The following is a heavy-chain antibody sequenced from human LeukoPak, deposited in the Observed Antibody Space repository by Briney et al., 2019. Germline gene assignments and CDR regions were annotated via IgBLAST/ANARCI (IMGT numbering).Heavy chain of an antibody. Sequence: SGGSLRLSCAASGFTFSSYGMHWVRQAPGKGLEWVAFIRYDGSNKYYADSVKGRFTISRDNSKNTLYLQMNSLRAEDTAVYYCAKSNEQWLTYFDYWGQGTLVTVSS. V-gene: IGHV3-30*02. CDR3: AKSNEQWLTYFDY. CDR1: GFTFSSYG. D-gene: IGHD6-19*01. CDR2: IRYDGSNK. J-gene: IGHJ4*02.